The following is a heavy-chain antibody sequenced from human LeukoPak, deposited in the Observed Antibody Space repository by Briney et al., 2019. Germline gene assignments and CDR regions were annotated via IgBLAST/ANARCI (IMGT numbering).Heavy chain of an antibody. CDR1: GFTFSSYA. Sequence: AGGSLRLSCAASGFTFSSYAMNWVRQAPGKGLEWVAGISSGDRTFHAESVKGRFTISRDKSKDTLYLQMNSLRAEDTAVYYCAKDATASPYFHWFDNWGQGTQVTVSS. D-gene: IGHD3-9*01. CDR3: AKDATASPYFHWFDN. J-gene: IGHJ4*02. V-gene: IGHV3-23*01. CDR2: ISSGDRT.